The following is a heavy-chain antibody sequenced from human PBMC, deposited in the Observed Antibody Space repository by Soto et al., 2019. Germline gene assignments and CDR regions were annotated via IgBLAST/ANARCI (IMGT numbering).Heavy chain of an antibody. D-gene: IGHD5-12*01. Sequence: QVQLVESGGGVVQPGRSLRLSCAASGFTFSSYAMHWVRQAPGKGLEWVAVISYDGSNKYYADSVKGRFTISRDNSKNTLYLQMNSLRAEDTAVYYCARVGYSGYDSTSFDYWGQGTLVTVSS. CDR1: GFTFSSYA. V-gene: IGHV3-30-3*01. J-gene: IGHJ4*02. CDR3: ARVGYSGYDSTSFDY. CDR2: ISYDGSNK.